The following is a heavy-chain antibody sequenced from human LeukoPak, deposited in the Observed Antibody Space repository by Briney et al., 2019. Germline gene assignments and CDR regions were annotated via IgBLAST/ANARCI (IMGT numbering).Heavy chain of an antibody. Sequence: GGALRLSCAASGFTFCSYAMSWGRQAPGEGVGGVSAISGSGGSTYYADSVKGRFTISRDNSRNTLYLQMNSLRAEDTAVYYCAKTTGYSSGWFDYWGQGTLVTVSS. V-gene: IGHV3-23*01. CDR2: ISGSGGST. CDR3: AKTTGYSSGWFDY. CDR1: GFTFCSYA. D-gene: IGHD6-19*01. J-gene: IGHJ4*02.